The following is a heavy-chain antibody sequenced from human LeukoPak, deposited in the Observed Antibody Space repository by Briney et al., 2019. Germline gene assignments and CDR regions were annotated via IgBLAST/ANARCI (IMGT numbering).Heavy chain of an antibody. CDR2: INPGGGGT. Sequence: ASVKVSCKASGYTLTSYYMHWLRQAPGQGLEWMGVINPGGGGTNYAQKFQGRVTVTRDTSTSTVYMELSTLRSEDTAVCYCARDWDTWGQGTLVTVSS. D-gene: IGHD5-18*01. V-gene: IGHV1-46*01. J-gene: IGHJ4*02. CDR3: ARDWDT. CDR1: GYTLTSYY.